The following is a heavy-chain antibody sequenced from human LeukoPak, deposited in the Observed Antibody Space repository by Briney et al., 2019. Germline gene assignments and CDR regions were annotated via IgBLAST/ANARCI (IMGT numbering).Heavy chain of an antibody. CDR3: ASGGY. CDR2: INHSGST. J-gene: IGHJ4*02. V-gene: IGHV4-39*07. D-gene: IGHD3-16*01. Sequence: SETLSLTCTVSGGSISSDSYYWSWIRQPPGKGLEWIGEINHSGSTNYNPSLKSRVTISVDTSKNQFSLKLSSVTAADTAVYYCASGGYWGQGTLVTVSS. CDR1: GGSISSDSYY.